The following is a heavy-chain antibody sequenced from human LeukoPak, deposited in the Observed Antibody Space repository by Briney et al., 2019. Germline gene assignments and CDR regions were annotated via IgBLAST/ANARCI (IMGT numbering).Heavy chain of an antibody. J-gene: IGHJ3*02. CDR2: IYTSGST. D-gene: IGHD3-22*01. Sequence: SETLSLTCTVSGGSISSYYWSWIRQPAGKGLEWIGRIYTSGSTNYNPSLSGRVTMSVDTSKNQFSLRLSSVTAADTAVYYCARQRQGTYYYDSSGPMLDAFDIWGQGTMVTVSS. CDR3: ARQRQGTYYYDSSGPMLDAFDI. V-gene: IGHV4-4*07. CDR1: GGSISSYY.